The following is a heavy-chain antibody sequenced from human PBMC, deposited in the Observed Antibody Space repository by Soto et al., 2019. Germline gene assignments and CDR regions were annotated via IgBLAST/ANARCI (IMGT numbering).Heavy chain of an antibody. V-gene: IGHV1-2*04. CDR2: INPNSGGT. D-gene: IGHD3-10*01. CDR1: GYTFTGYY. Sequence: ASVKVSCKASGYTFTGYYMHWVRQAPGQGLEWMGWINPNSGGTNYAQKFQGWVTMTRDTSISTAYMELSRLRSDDTAVYYCARGGRGSGSYYTRFFGYWGQGTLVTVSS. CDR3: ARGGRGSGSYYTRFFGY. J-gene: IGHJ4*02.